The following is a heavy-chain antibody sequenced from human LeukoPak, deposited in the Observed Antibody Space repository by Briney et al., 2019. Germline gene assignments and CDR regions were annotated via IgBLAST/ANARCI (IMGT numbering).Heavy chain of an antibody. J-gene: IGHJ4*02. V-gene: IGHV3-30-3*01. D-gene: IGHD3-3*01. CDR2: ISHDRNNV. Sequence: GGTLRLSCAASGLTFSSYAMHWVRPAPCKGLEWVSLISHDRNNVYYADSVKGRFTISRDNSKNTLYLQMNSLRAEDTAVYYCASGALYFDFWSGYYYWGQGALVSVSS. CDR1: GLTFSSYA. CDR3: ASGALYFDFWSGYYY.